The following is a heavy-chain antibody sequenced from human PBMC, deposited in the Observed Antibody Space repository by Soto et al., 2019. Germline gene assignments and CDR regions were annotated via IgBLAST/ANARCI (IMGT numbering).Heavy chain of an antibody. CDR2: ISYDGSNK. V-gene: IGHV3-30-3*01. CDR1: GFTFSSYA. D-gene: IGHD2-2*01. J-gene: IGHJ6*02. Sequence: PGGSLRLSCAASGFTFSSYAMHWVRQAPGKGLEGVAVISYDGSNKYYADSVKGRFTISRDNSKNTLYLQMNSLRAEDTAVYYCARDVDCISTSCYYYYYGMDVWGQGTTVTVSS. CDR3: ARDVDCISTSCYYYYYGMDV.